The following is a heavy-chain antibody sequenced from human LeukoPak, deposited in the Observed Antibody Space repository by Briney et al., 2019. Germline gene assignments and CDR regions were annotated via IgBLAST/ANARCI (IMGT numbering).Heavy chain of an antibody. CDR1: GGSFSGYY. J-gene: IGHJ6*04. CDR3: ARGRDNRLVPQYGMDV. D-gene: IGHD1-1*01. Sequence: SETLSLTCAVYGGSFSGYYWSWIRQPPGKGLEWIGEINHSGSTNYNPSLKSRVTISVDTSKNQFSLKLSSVTAADTAVYHCARGRDNRLVPQYGMDVWGKGTTVTVSS. V-gene: IGHV4-34*01. CDR2: INHSGST.